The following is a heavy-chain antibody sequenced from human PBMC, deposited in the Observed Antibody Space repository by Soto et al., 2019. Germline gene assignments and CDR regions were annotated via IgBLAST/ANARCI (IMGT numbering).Heavy chain of an antibody. J-gene: IGHJ4*02. V-gene: IGHV1-69*01. CDR1: GGTFSSYA. Sequence: QVQLVQSGAEVKKPGSSVKVSCKASGGTFSSYAISWVRQAPGQGLEWMGGIIPIFGTANYAQKFQGRVTITADESTSTAYIELSSLRSEDTAVYYCARTGSRMIVMGLFDYWGQGTLVTVSS. D-gene: IGHD3-22*01. CDR3: ARTGSRMIVMGLFDY. CDR2: IIPIFGTA.